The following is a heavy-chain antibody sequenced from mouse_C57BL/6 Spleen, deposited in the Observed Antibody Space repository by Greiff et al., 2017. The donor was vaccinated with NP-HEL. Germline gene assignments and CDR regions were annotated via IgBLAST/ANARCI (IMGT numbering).Heavy chain of an antibody. V-gene: IGHV5-16*01. J-gene: IGHJ2*01. CDR1: GFTFSDYY. D-gene: IGHD1-1*01. CDR3: ARENYYGSSLYYFDY. CDR2: INYDGSST. Sequence: EVKVVESEGGLVQPGSSMKLSCTASGFTFSDYYMAWVRQVPEKGLEWVANINYDGSSTYYLDSLKSRFIISRDNAKNILYLQMSSLKSEDTATYYCARENYYGSSLYYFDYWGQGTTLTVSS.